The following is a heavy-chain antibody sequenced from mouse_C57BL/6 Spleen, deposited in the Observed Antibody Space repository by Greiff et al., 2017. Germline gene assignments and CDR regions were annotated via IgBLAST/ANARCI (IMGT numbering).Heavy chain of an antibody. D-gene: IGHD1-1*01. CDR3: ASGSSYGDYYAMDY. CDR1: GFSLNSYA. J-gene: IGHJ4*01. V-gene: IGHV2-9-1*01. CDR2: IWTGGGT. Sequence: VKLVESGPGLVAPSQSLYITCTVSGFSLNSYAISWVRQPPGKGLEWLGVIWTGGGTNYNSALKSRLSISKDNSKSQVFLKINSLQTDDTARYYCASGSSYGDYYAMDYWGQGASVTVSS.